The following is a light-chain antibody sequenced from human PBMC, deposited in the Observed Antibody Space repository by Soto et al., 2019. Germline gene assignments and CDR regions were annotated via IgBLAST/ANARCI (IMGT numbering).Light chain of an antibody. CDR3: ASYTSTNPRV. J-gene: IGLJ3*02. CDR2: EVS. CDR1: SSDVGYYNY. V-gene: IGLV2-14*01. Sequence: QSVLTQPASVSGSPGRSITISCTGTSSDVGYYNYVSWYQQHPGKAPKLMIYEVSNRPSGVSNRFSGSKSGNTASLTISGLQAEDEADYYCASYTSTNPRVFGGGTQLTVL.